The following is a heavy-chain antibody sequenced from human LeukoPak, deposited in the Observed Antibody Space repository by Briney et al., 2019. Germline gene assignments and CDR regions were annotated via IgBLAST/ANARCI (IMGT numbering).Heavy chain of an antibody. V-gene: IGHV3-30-3*01. J-gene: IGHJ4*02. CDR2: ISYDGSNK. CDR1: GFTFSSYA. CDR3: ARGAYSSGWYEDY. D-gene: IGHD6-19*01. Sequence: GGSLRLSCAASGFTFSSYAMHWVRQAPGKGLEWVAVISYDGSNKYYADSVKGRFTISRDNSKNTLYLQMNSLRAEDTAVYYCARGAYSSGWYEDYWGQGTLVTVSS.